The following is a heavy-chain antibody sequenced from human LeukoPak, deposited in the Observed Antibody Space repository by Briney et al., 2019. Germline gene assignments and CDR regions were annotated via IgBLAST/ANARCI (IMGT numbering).Heavy chain of an antibody. Sequence: ASVKVSCKASGYTFTSYYMHWVRQAPGQGLEWMGGIIPIFGTANYAQKFQGRVTITADESTSTAYMELSSLRSEDTAVYYCARGLTTSGSYRDYWGQGTLITVSS. CDR1: GYTFTSYY. CDR3: ARGLTTSGSYRDY. J-gene: IGHJ4*02. D-gene: IGHD1-26*01. CDR2: IIPIFGTA. V-gene: IGHV1-69*13.